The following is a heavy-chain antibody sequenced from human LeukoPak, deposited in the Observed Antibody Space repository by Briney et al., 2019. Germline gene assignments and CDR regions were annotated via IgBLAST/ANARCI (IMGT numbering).Heavy chain of an antibody. CDR3: AKCILTGYYKGYMDV. J-gene: IGHJ6*03. V-gene: IGHV3-23*01. Sequence: HTGGSLRLSCAASGFTFSSYWMSWVRQAPGKGLEWVSAISGSGGSTYYADSVKGRFTISRDNSKNTLYLQMNSLRAEDTAVYYCAKCILTGYYKGYMDVWGKGTTVTISS. CDR1: GFTFSSYW. CDR2: ISGSGGST. D-gene: IGHD3-9*01.